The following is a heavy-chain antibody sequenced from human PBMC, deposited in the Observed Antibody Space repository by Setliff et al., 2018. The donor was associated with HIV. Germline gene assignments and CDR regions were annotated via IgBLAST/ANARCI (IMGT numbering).Heavy chain of an antibody. D-gene: IGHD3-22*01. J-gene: IGHJ6*03. Sequence: ASETLSLTCTVSGGSISSYYWSWIRQPPGKGLEWIGYIYYSGSTNYNPSLKSRVTISVDTSKNQFSLKLSSVTAADTAVYYCATSPYYYDSSGYPYYYYMDVWGKGTTVTVSS. V-gene: IGHV4-59*01. CDR2: IYYSGST. CDR3: ATSPYYYDSSGYPYYYYMDV. CDR1: GGSISSYY.